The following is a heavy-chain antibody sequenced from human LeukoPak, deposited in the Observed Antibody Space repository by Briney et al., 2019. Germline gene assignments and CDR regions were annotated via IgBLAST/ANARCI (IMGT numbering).Heavy chain of an antibody. CDR1: GFTFSSYA. V-gene: IGHV3-30-3*01. Sequence: PGRSLRLSCAASGFTFSSYAMHWVRQAPGKGLEWVAVISYDGSNKYYADSVKGRFTISRDNSKNTLYLQMNSLRAEDTAVYYCAREGTAGTNLNWFDPWGQGTLVTVSS. J-gene: IGHJ5*02. CDR2: ISYDGSNK. CDR3: AREGTAGTNLNWFDP. D-gene: IGHD1-1*01.